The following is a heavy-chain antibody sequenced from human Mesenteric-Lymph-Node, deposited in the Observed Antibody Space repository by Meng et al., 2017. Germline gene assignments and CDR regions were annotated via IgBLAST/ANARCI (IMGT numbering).Heavy chain of an antibody. CDR1: GYTFTNYA. CDR3: ARDPDSAVYENCSS. Sequence: QVQLVQSVSEFKKPGASVKVSCKASGYTFTNYAMNWVRQAPGQGLEWMGWINTNTGNPTYAQDFTGRYVFSLDTSVSTAYLQISSLKAEDTAVYYCARDPDSAVYENCSSWGQGTLVTVSS. V-gene: IGHV7-4-1*02. D-gene: IGHD2-8*01. CDR2: INTNTGNP. J-gene: IGHJ4*02.